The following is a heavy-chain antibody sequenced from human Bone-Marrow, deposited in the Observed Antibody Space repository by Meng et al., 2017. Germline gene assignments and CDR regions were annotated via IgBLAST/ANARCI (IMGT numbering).Heavy chain of an antibody. Sequence: GESLKISCTASGFTFSSYWMNWVRQVPGKGLMWLSQTNPDETTRRYADSVKGRFTISRDDSKNMAYLQMNSLETEDTALYYCTIYTRGHIWGQGSMVTVSS. J-gene: IGHJ3*02. D-gene: IGHD3-10*01. V-gene: IGHV3-74*01. CDR3: TIYTRGHI. CDR2: TNPDETTR. CDR1: GFTFSSYW.